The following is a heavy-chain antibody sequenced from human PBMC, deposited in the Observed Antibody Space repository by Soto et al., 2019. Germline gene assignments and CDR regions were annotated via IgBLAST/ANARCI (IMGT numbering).Heavy chain of an antibody. CDR3: ARAHITMIVVALDY. CDR2: INAGNGNT. Sequence: ASVTVSCTASGYTFTSYAMHWVRQAPGQRLEWMGWINAGNGNTKYSQKFQGRVTITRDTSASTAYMELSSLRSEDTAVYYCARAHITMIVVALDYWGQGTLVTVSS. J-gene: IGHJ4*02. V-gene: IGHV1-3*01. CDR1: GYTFTSYA. D-gene: IGHD3-22*01.